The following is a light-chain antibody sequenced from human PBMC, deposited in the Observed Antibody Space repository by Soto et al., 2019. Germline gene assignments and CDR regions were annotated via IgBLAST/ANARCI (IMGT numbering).Light chain of an antibody. Sequence: DIVMTQSPLSLAVTLGEPASISCRSSQSPLHSNGNTYLDWYLQKPGQSPQLLIYSVSFRASGXPXXVSGSGSDTDFTLKISRVEAEDVGVYYCMNAVQTLTFGGGTRVEIK. V-gene: IGKV2-28*01. CDR3: MNAVQTLT. CDR1: QSPLHSNGNTY. CDR2: SVS. J-gene: IGKJ4*01.